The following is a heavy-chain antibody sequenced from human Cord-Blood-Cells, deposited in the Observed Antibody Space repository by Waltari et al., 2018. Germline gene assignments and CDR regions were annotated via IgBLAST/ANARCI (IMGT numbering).Heavy chain of an antibody. CDR3: ARDLGGGWFDP. Sequence: QVQLVESGGGVVQPGRSLRLSCAASGFTFSSYGTHWVRQAPGKGLAWVAVIWYDGSNKYYADSVKGRFTISRDNSKNTLYLQMNSLRAEDTAVHYCARDLGGGWFDPWGQGTLVTVSS. V-gene: IGHV3-33*01. J-gene: IGHJ5*02. D-gene: IGHD3-16*01. CDR2: IWYDGSNK. CDR1: GFTFSSYG.